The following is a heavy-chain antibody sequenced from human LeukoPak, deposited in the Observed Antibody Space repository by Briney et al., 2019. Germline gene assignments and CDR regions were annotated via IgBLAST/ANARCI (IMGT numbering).Heavy chain of an antibody. CDR1: GGSISSYY. J-gene: IGHJ5*02. D-gene: IGHD3-10*01. CDR2: IYTSGST. V-gene: IGHV4-4*07. Sequence: SETLSLTCTVSGGSISSYYWSWIRQPAGKGLEWIGRIYTSGSTNYNPSLKSRVTISVDKPKNQFSLKLSSVTAADTAVYYCARDGAGSGSYYNVQGWFDPWGQGTLVTVSS. CDR3: ARDGAGSGSYYNVQGWFDP.